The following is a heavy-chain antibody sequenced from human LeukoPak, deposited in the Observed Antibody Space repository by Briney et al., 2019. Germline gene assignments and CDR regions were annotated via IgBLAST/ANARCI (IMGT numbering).Heavy chain of an antibody. CDR3: ARDGKYYYDSSGYYSR. Sequence: PGGSLRLSCAASGFTFSNYAMHWVRQAPGEGLEWVAAISYDGSNKYYADSVEGRFTLSRDNSKNTLYLQMNSLRAEGTAVYYCARDGKYYYDSSGYYSRWGQGTLVTVSS. CDR1: GFTFSNYA. CDR2: ISYDGSNK. J-gene: IGHJ4*02. D-gene: IGHD3-22*01. V-gene: IGHV3-30-3*01.